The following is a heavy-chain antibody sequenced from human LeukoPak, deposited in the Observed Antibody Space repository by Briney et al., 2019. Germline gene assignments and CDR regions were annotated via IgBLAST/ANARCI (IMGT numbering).Heavy chain of an antibody. Sequence: GRSLRLSCVVPGFSFDDYGMHWVRHAPGKGLAGVSGISWSGTTTGYADSVKGRFTISRDSAKNSLYLQMDSLRVEDTGLYYCAKDESTGGFAPGYFYGMGVWGQGTTVTVSS. V-gene: IGHV3-9*01. J-gene: IGHJ6*02. D-gene: IGHD3-16*01. CDR2: ISWSGTTT. CDR1: GFSFDDYG. CDR3: AKDESTGGFAPGYFYGMGV.